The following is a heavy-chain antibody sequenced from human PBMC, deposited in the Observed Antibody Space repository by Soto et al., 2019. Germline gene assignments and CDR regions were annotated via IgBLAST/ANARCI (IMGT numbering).Heavy chain of an antibody. Sequence: QVQLVQSGAEVKKPGASVKVSCKASGFTFTNYFFHWVRQAPRQGLEWMGIISPDVGSTNYVQSLQGRVTMTSDTSTSTVYMELSSLSSDDTAVYYCARGDGRGSSGFYYYYGMDVWGHGTTVTVSS. CDR3: ARGDGRGSSGFYYYYGMDV. D-gene: IGHD6-25*01. CDR1: GFTFTNYF. V-gene: IGHV1-46*01. J-gene: IGHJ6*02. CDR2: ISPDVGST.